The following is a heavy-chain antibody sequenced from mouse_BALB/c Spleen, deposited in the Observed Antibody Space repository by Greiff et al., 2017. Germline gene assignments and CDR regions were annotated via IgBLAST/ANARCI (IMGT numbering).Heavy chain of an antibody. V-gene: IGHV1-7*01. J-gene: IGHJ3*01. CDR1: GYTFTSYW. CDR3: ARGSSGYWFAY. CDR2: INPSTGYT. D-gene: IGHD3-1*01. Sequence: VKLMESGAELAKPGASVKMSCKASGYTFTSYWMHWVKQRPGQGLEWIGYINPSTGYTEYNQKFKDKATLTADKSSSTAYMQLSSLTSEDSAVYYCARGSSGYWFAYWGQGTLVTVSA.